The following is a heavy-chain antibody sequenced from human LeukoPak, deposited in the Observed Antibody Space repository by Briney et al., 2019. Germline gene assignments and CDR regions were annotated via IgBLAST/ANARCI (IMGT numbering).Heavy chain of an antibody. CDR2: MNPISGDT. CDR1: GYTFTSYY. CDR3: ARVPRRGERFDP. J-gene: IGHJ5*02. D-gene: IGHD3-10*01. Sequence: GASVKVSCKAPGYTFTSYYMHWVRQAPGQGLEWMGWMNPISGDTGYALKFQGRVTMSRNTSISTAYMELGSLRSEDTAVYYCARVPRRGERFDPWGQGTLVTVSS. V-gene: IGHV1-8*02.